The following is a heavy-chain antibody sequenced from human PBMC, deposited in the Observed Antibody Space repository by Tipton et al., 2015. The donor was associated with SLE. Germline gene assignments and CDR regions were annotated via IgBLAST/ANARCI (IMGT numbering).Heavy chain of an antibody. V-gene: IGHV4-4*08. CDR2: IYSSGRT. CDR1: GGSITTYF. Sequence: TLSLTCTVSGGSITTYFWSWIRPPPGKGLEWIGYIYSSGRTNYNPSLKSRVTISVDTSKNQFSLKLSSGTAADTALYYCARARGGRINMVRGVINDFDIWGQGTMVTVSS. CDR3: ARARGGRINMVRGVINDFDI. D-gene: IGHD3-10*01. J-gene: IGHJ3*02.